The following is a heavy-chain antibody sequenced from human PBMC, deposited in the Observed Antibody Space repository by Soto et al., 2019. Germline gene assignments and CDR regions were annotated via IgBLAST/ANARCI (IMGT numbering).Heavy chain of an antibody. J-gene: IGHJ4*02. V-gene: IGHV3-64D*08. D-gene: IGHD1-26*01. CDR1: GFTFSSYA. CDR2: ISSNGGST. Sequence: GGSLRLSCSASGFTFSSYAMHWVRQAPGKGLEYVSAISSNGGSTYYADSVKGRFTISRDNSKNTLYLQMSSLRAEDTAVYYCVKEGTVGATMLFDYWGQGTLVTVSS. CDR3: VKEGTVGATMLFDY.